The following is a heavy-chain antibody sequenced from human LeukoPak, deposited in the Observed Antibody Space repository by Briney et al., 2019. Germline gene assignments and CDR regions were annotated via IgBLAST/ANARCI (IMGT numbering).Heavy chain of an antibody. Sequence: ASVKVSCKASGGTFSSYAISWVRQAPGQGLEWMGRIIPILGIANYAQKFQGRVTMTEDTSTDTAYMELSSLRSEDTAVYYCATDREYYFDYWGQGTLVTVSS. CDR3: ATDREYYFDY. CDR2: IIPILGIA. J-gene: IGHJ4*02. CDR1: GGTFSSYA. V-gene: IGHV1-69*04.